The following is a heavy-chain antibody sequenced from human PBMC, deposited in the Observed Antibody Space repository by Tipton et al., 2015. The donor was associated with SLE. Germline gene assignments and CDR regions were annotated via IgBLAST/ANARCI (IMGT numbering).Heavy chain of an antibody. CDR2: IFYGGHT. D-gene: IGHD6-6*01. CDR3: ARWYSRSSYFFDF. Sequence: TLSLTCTVSGDSITSHSWSWIRQPPGKGLEWIGYIFYGGHTDYNPSLESRVSISMNTSQNQFSLRLTSVTAADTAVYFCARWYSRSSYFFDFWGQGMLVTVSS. CDR1: GDSITSHS. J-gene: IGHJ4*02. V-gene: IGHV4-59*11.